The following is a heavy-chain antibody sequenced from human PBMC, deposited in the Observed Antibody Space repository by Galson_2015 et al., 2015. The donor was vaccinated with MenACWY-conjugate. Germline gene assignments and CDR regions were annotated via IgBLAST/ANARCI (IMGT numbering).Heavy chain of an antibody. CDR1: GFTFDNYW. D-gene: IGHD6-13*01. J-gene: IGHJ6*02. Sequence: LRLSCAASGFTFDNYWMSRVRPAPGKGLDWVANINQDGSEKYYVDSVKGRFTISRDTAKNSLYLQMNSLRAEDTAVYYCVRGVKDGSSWYKYYGLDVWGQGTTVTVSS. V-gene: IGHV3-7*03. CDR3: VRGVKDGSSWYKYYGLDV. CDR2: INQDGSEK.